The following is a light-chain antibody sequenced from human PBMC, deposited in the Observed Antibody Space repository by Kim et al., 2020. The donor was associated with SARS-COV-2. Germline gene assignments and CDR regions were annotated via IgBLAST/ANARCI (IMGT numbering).Light chain of an antibody. CDR2: GAS. CDR1: ERISSNY. V-gene: IGKV3-20*01. J-gene: IGKJ2*03. CDR3: QQHHMSLYS. Sequence: LSAGERATLSCRASERISSNYLAWYKQKPDQVPRFLIYGASTRATGIPDRFSGSGSETDFALTISRLEPEDFAVYYCQQHHMSLYSFGQGTKLEIK.